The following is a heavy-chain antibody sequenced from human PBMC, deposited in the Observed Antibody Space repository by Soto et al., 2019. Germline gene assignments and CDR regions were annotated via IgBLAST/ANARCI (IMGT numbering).Heavy chain of an antibody. CDR1: GGSITSGGYS. V-gene: IGHV4-30-2*06. CDR3: ARAFYGVDL. J-gene: IGHJ6*02. CDR2: IYQSGSA. Sequence: PSETRSLTCTVSGGSITSGGYSWIWIRQSPGQGLEWIGYIYQSGSAFYNPSLKTRATILVDRSKNQFSLNLTSVTAADAAVYYCARAFYGVDLWGQGTTVTVSS.